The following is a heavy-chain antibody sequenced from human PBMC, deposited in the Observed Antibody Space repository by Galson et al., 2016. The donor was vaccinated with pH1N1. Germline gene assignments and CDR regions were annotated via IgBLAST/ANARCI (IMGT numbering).Heavy chain of an antibody. CDR1: GGSISSGGYY. J-gene: IGHJ4*02. D-gene: IGHD2-21*02. CDR3: ARLDGGDLNY. Sequence: TLSLTCTVSGGSISSGGYYWSWIRQHPGKGLEWIGYIYYSGSTYYNPSLKSRVTISVDTSKNHFSLKLNSVTAADTAVYYCARLDGGDLNYWGQGTLVTVTS. CDR2: IYYSGST. V-gene: IGHV4-31*03.